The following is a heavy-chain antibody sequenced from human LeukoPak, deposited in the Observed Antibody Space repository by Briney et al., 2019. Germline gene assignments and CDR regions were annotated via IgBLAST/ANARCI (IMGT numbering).Heavy chain of an antibody. Sequence: GGSLRLSCAASGYTFSSYAMHWVRRAPGKGLEWVTVISYDGNNKYFADSVKGRFTVSRDNSKNTLYLQMNSLRAEDTAVYYCARDLSGGGCDIWGQGTMVTVSS. CDR3: ARDLSGGGCDI. CDR2: ISYDGNNK. V-gene: IGHV3-30-3*01. D-gene: IGHD2-21*01. J-gene: IGHJ3*02. CDR1: GYTFSSYA.